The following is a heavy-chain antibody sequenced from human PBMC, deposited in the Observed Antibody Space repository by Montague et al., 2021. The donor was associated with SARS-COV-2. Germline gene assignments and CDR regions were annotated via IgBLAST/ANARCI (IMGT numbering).Heavy chain of an antibody. Sequence: SETLSLTCTVSGGSFKNYYWSWIRQPPGKGLEWIGYVHHDGNSGSASYNPSVWSRVTISVDTSKKQFSLHLSSVTPADTAVYFCARVFDNSGYALDYWGQGTQVTVSS. J-gene: IGHJ4*02. CDR1: GGSFKNYY. CDR3: ARVFDNSGYALDY. V-gene: IGHV4-59*01. CDR2: VHHDGNSGSA. D-gene: IGHD5-12*01.